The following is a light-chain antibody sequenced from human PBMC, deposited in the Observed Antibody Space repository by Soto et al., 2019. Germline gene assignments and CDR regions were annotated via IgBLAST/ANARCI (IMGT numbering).Light chain of an antibody. CDR3: SSHTTSLTWV. Sequence: QSVLTQPASVSGSPGQSITISCTGTTSDVGAYNYVSWYQQHPGKVPKLIIFQVTGRPSGVSDRFSGSTSGNTASLTISGLQDEDEADYYCSSHTTSLTWVFGGGTKLTVL. V-gene: IGLV2-14*01. CDR1: TSDVGAYNY. CDR2: QVT. J-gene: IGLJ3*02.